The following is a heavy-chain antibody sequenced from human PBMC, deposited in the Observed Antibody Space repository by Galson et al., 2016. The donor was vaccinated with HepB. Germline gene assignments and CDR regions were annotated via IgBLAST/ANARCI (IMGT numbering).Heavy chain of an antibody. V-gene: IGHV4-59*12. CDR1: GGSMSTYY. CDR2: IYYSGST. Sequence: ETLSLTCTVSGGSMSTYYWSWIRQPPGKGLEWIGYIYYSGSTNYNPSLKSRVTISVDTSKNQFSLKLSSVTAADTAVYFCARDRSSGSGSFGYWGKGTLVTVSS. CDR3: ARDRSSGSGSFGY. D-gene: IGHD3-10*01. J-gene: IGHJ4*02.